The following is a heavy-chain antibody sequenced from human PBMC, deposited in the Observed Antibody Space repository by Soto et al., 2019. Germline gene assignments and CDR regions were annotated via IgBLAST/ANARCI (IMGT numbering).Heavy chain of an antibody. CDR1: GFTFSNYA. CDR3: ARGIAAAGPRGVYYFDY. D-gene: IGHD6-13*01. Sequence: GGSLRLSCAASGFTFSNYAMTWVRQAPGKGLEWVSAISGSGGSTYYADSVKGRFTISRDSSKNTLYLQMNSLRAEDTAVYYCARGIAAAGPRGVYYFDYWGQGTLVTVSS. V-gene: IGHV3-23*01. CDR2: ISGSGGST. J-gene: IGHJ4*02.